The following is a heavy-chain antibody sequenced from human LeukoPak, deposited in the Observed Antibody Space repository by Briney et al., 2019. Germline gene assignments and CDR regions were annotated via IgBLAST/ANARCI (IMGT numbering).Heavy chain of an antibody. J-gene: IGHJ6*03. V-gene: IGHV3-23*01. CDR2: INDSGGSK. CDR1: GFTFSTYA. Sequence: QAGGSLRLSCAASGFTFSTYAMSWVRQAPGKGLEWVSAINDSGGSKNYADSVKGRFTISRDNSKNTLYLQMNSLRAEDTAVYYCAKDRPMEPTKYYYYMDVWGKGTTVSVSS. CDR3: AKDRPMEPTKYYYYMDV. D-gene: IGHD1-1*01.